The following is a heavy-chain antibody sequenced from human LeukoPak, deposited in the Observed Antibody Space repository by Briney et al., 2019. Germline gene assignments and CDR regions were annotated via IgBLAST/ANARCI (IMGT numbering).Heavy chain of an antibody. V-gene: IGHV3-21*01. CDR2: ISSSSSYI. Sequence: PGGSLRLSCAASGFTFSSYSMNWVRQAPGKGLEWVSSISSSSSYIYYADSVKGRFTISRDNAKNSLYLQMNSLRAEDTAVYYCAGRAAAGLGYWGQGTLVTVSS. D-gene: IGHD6-13*01. CDR3: AGRAAAGLGY. J-gene: IGHJ4*02. CDR1: GFTFSSYS.